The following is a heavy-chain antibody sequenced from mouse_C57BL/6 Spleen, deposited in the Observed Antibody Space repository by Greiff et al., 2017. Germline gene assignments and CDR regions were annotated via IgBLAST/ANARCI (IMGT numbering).Heavy chain of an antibody. J-gene: IGHJ4*01. CDR3: ARSSYYYGSSPHAMDY. Sequence: QVQLQQPGAELVKPGASVKLSCKASGYTFTSYWMQWVKQRPGQGLEWIGEIDPSDSYTNYNQKFKGKATLTVDTSSSTAYMQLSSLTSEDSAVYYCARSSYYYGSSPHAMDYWGQGTSVTVSS. V-gene: IGHV1-50*01. D-gene: IGHD1-1*01. CDR2: IDPSDSYT. CDR1: GYTFTSYW.